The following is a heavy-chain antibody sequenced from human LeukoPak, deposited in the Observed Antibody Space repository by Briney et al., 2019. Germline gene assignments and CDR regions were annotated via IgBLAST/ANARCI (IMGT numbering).Heavy chain of an antibody. Sequence: RLSCXASGFTVSSXYMSWVRQTXGKGLXWVSXIYSGGSTYYSDSVKGRFSLSRVHSKNTLYLLMNSLRAEDTAVYYCAREKRDYGXNAXLDYWGQGTLVXVSS. J-gene: IGHJ4*02. V-gene: IGHV3-53*01. CDR2: IYSGGST. CDR1: GFTVSSXY. CDR3: AREKRDYGXNAXLDY. D-gene: IGHD4-17*01.